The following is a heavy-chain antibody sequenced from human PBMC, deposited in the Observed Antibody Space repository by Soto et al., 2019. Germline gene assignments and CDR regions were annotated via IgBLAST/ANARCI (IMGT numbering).Heavy chain of an antibody. CDR2: IDSGGRTT. Sequence: GGSLRLSCAASGFTFSSDWMHWFRQAPGKGLVWVSRIDSGGRTTTYADSVKGRFTISRDNAKNTLYLQMNGLRAEDTALYYCARWFTYGNFDYFDYWGQGTQVPVAS. CDR3: ARWFTYGNFDYFDY. V-gene: IGHV3-74*01. CDR1: GFTFSSDW. J-gene: IGHJ4*02. D-gene: IGHD3-10*01.